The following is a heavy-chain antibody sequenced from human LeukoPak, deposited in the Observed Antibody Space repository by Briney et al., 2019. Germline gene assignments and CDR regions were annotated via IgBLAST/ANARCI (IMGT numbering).Heavy chain of an antibody. CDR3: AREKSGYYGSGSPWYFDL. V-gene: IGHV3-48*04. D-gene: IGHD3-10*01. Sequence: GGSLRLSFAASGFTFSSYSMNWVRQAPGKGLEWVSYISSSSSTIYYADSVKGRFTISRDNAKNSLYLQMNSLRAEDTAVYYCAREKSGYYGSGSPWYFDLWGRGTLVTVSS. CDR2: ISSSSSTI. J-gene: IGHJ2*01. CDR1: GFTFSSYS.